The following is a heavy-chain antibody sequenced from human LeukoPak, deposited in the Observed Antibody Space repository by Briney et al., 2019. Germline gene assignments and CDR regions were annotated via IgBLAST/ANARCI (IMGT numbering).Heavy chain of an antibody. D-gene: IGHD1/OR15-1a*01. CDR1: EFTFSDFG. CDR2: ISSSGSLI. Sequence: GGSLRLSCEASEFTFSDFGMNWVRQAPGRGLEWISRISSSGSLINYADSVKGRFTISRDNAKNSMYLQMNSLRVDDTAVYYCVTRASVNGKTRFWGQGTLVTVSS. CDR3: VTRASVNGKTRF. V-gene: IGHV3-21*01. J-gene: IGHJ4*02.